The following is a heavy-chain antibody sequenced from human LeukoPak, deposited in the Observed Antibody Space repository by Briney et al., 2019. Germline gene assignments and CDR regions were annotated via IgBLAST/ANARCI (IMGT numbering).Heavy chain of an antibody. Sequence: ASVKVSCKASGGTFSSYAISWVRQAPGQGLEWMGRIIPIFGTANYAQKSQGRVTITTDESTSTAYMELSSLRSEDTAVYYCARGPVIAAAGYYFDYWGQGTLVTVSS. CDR2: IIPIFGTA. CDR3: ARGPVIAAAGYYFDY. D-gene: IGHD6-13*01. CDR1: GGTFSSYA. V-gene: IGHV1-69*05. J-gene: IGHJ4*02.